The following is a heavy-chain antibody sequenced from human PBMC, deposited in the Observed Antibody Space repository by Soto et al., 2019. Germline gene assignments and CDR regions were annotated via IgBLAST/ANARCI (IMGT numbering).Heavy chain of an antibody. CDR1: GGTINSGDYY. CDR3: ARDRYCASGSYYNFYSGMDD. J-gene: IGHJ6*02. D-gene: IGHD3-10*01. Sequence: TLSLTCSVSGGTINSGDYYWAWLRQAPGQGREGIENIFHSGSTYYTPSIESRVIILLDASKNHFSRLLSYVIPADKAVFYCARDRYCASGSYYNFYSGMDDWGQGTTVTVSS. CDR2: IFHSGST. V-gene: IGHV4-30-4*08.